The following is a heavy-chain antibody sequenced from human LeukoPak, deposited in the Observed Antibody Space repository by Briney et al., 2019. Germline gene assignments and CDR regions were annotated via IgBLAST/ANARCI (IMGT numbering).Heavy chain of an antibody. D-gene: IGHD3-10*02. CDR1: GFTFSSYE. CDR2: ISSSGSTI. CDR3: AELGITMIGGV. V-gene: IGHV3-48*03. J-gene: IGHJ4*02. Sequence: GGSLRLSCAASGFTFSSYEMNWVRQAPGKGLEWVSYISSSGSTIYYADSVKGRFTISRDNAKNSLYLQMNSLRAEDTAVYYCAELGITMIGGVWGLGTLVTVSS.